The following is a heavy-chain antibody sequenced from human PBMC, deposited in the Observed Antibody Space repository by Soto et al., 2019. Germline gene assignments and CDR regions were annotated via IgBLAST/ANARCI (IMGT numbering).Heavy chain of an antibody. D-gene: IGHD2-15*01. CDR1: GGSISRGGYS. CDR2: IYHSGST. J-gene: IGHJ5*02. V-gene: IGHV4-30-2*01. CDR3: ARASGYCSGGSCPVGWFAP. Sequence: TLSLTCTVAGGSISRGGYSWCWIRQPPGKGLEWIGDIYHSGSTYYNPSLKSRVTISVDRSKKQFSLKLSSVTAADTAVYYCARASGYCSGGSCPVGWFAPWGKGTLVPVSS.